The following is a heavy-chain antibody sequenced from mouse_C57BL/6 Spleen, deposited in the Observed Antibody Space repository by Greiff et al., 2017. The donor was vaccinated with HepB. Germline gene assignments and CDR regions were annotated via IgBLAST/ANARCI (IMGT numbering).Heavy chain of an antibody. V-gene: IGHV1-54*01. D-gene: IGHD2-2*01. CDR2: INPGSGGT. Sequence: LQESGAELVRPGTSVKVSCKASGYAFTNYLIEWVKQRPGQGLEWIGVINPGSGGTNYNEKFKGKATLTADKSSSTAYMQLSSLTSEDSAVYFCARREGYDLDYWGQGTTLTVSS. CDR3: ARREGYDLDY. CDR1: GYAFTNYL. J-gene: IGHJ2*01.